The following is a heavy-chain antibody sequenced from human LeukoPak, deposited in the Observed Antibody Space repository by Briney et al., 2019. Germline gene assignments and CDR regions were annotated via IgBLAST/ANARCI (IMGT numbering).Heavy chain of an antibody. CDR2: ITPIFGTA. Sequence: SVKVSCKASGGTFSSYAISWVRQAPGQGLEWMGGITPIFGTANYAQKFQGRVTITADESTSTAYMELSSLRSEDTAVYYCARTGTYGSGSYYNYWGQGTLVTVSS. CDR3: ARTGTYGSGSYYNY. D-gene: IGHD3-10*01. V-gene: IGHV1-69*13. CDR1: GGTFSSYA. J-gene: IGHJ4*02.